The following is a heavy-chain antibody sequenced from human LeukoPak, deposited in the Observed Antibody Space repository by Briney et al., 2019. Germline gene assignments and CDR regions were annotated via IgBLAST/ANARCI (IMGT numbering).Heavy chain of an antibody. CDR3: AKDMEEWELLTFDY. CDR1: GFTFSSYA. CDR2: ISGSGGST. J-gene: IGHJ4*02. Sequence: PGGSLRLSCAASGFTFSSYAMSWVRQAPGKGLEWVSAISGSGGSTYYADSVKGRFTISRDNSKNTLYLQMSSLRAEDTAVYYCAKDMEEWELLTFDYWGQGTLVTVSS. D-gene: IGHD1-26*01. V-gene: IGHV3-23*01.